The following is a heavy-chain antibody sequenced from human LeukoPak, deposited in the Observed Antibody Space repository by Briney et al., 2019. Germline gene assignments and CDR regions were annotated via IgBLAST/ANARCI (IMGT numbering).Heavy chain of an antibody. J-gene: IGHJ6*03. CDR3: AKVSGPPYYYGSGSYNYYYYYMDV. CDR1: GFTFSSYG. V-gene: IGHV3-30*18. D-gene: IGHD3-10*01. CDR2: ISYDGSNK. Sequence: GGSLRLSCAASGFTFSSYGMHWVRQAPGKGLEWVAVISYDGSNKYYADSVKGRLTISRDNSKNTLYLQMNSLRAEDTAVYYCAKVSGPPYYYGSGSYNYYYYYMDVWGKGTTVTVSS.